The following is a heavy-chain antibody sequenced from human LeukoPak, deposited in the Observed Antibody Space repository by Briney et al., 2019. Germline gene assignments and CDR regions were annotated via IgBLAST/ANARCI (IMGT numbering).Heavy chain of an antibody. J-gene: IGHJ5*02. CDR2: INPNSGDT. CDR3: ARVRYCSGGSCYDH. V-gene: IGHV1-2*02. CDR1: GYTFTGYY. Sequence: ASVKVSCKASGYTFTGYYIHWVRQAPGQGLEWMGWINPNSGDTNYAQKFQGRVTMTRDTSISTAYMELSRLRSDDTAVYYCARVRYCSGGSCYDHWGQGTLVTVSS. D-gene: IGHD2-15*01.